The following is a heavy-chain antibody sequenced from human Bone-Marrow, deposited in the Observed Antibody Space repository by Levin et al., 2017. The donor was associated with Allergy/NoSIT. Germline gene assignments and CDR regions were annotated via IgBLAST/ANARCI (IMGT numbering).Heavy chain of an antibody. CDR2: INNAGDDT. CDR3: AAHLVVRFLAIDAFDI. J-gene: IGHJ3*02. Sequence: GGSLRLSCTASEFTFGDHAMSWVRQAPGKGLEWVSSINNAGDDTYHAQSVRGRFTISRDNSRDTLYLQLNSLTAGDTAVYYCAAHLVVRFLAIDAFDIRGQGTMVTVSS. V-gene: IGHV3-23*01. CDR1: EFTFGDHA. D-gene: IGHD3-3*01.